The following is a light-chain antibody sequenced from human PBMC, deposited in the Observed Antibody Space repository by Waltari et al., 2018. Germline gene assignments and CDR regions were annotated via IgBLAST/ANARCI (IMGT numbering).Light chain of an antibody. J-gene: IGLJ2*01. Sequence: GQSITISCTGTTSDIGGYNYVSWYQQHPGRAPKLIIYDVTDRPSGISIRFSGSKSGNTASLTISGLRAEDEAYYYCTSYTTTSTLVLFGGGTKLTVL. V-gene: IGLV2-14*03. CDR3: TSYTTTSTLVL. CDR2: DVT. CDR1: TSDIGGYNY.